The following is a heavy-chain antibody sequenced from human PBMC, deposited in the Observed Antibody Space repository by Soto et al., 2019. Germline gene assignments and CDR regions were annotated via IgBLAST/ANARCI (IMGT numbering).Heavy chain of an antibody. J-gene: IGHJ4*02. D-gene: IGHD4-17*01. Sequence: PGGSLRLSCAASGCTFSSYWMSWVRQAPGKGLEWVANIKQDGSEKYYVDSVKGRFTISRDNAKNSLYLQMNSLRAEDTAVYYCARDLYGDNSLDFWGQGTLVTVSS. V-gene: IGHV3-7*01. CDR1: GCTFSSYW. CDR2: IKQDGSEK. CDR3: ARDLYGDNSLDF.